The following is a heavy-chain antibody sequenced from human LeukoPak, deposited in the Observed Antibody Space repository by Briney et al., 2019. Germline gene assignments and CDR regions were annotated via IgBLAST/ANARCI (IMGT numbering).Heavy chain of an antibody. V-gene: IGHV3-48*01. D-gene: IGHD3-22*01. J-gene: IGHJ4*02. CDR1: GFTFSSYS. CDR3: AKDRSGKKSIISSALYYFDY. Sequence: GGSLRLSCAASGFTFSSYSMNWVRQAPGKGLEWVSYISSRSSTIYFADSVKGRFTISRDNSKNTLYLQMNSLRAEDTAVYYCAKDRSGKKSIISSALYYFDYWGQGTLVTVSS. CDR2: ISSRSSTI.